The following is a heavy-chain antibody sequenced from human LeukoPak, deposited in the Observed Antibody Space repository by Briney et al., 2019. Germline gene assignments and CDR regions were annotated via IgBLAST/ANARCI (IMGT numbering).Heavy chain of an antibody. D-gene: IGHD5-12*01. CDR2: ISYDGSNK. V-gene: IGHV3-30-3*01. CDR3: ARDLGYGGYVGLEY. J-gene: IGHJ4*02. CDR1: GFTFSSYA. Sequence: GGSLRLSCAASGFTFSSYAMHWVRQAPGKGLEWVAVISYDGSNKYYADSVKGRFTISRDNSKNTLYLQMNSLRAEDTAVYYCARDLGYGGYVGLEYWGQGTLVTVSS.